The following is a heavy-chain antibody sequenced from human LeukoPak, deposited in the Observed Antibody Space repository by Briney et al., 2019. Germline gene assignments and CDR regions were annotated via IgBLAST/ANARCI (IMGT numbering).Heavy chain of an antibody. Sequence: PGGSLRLSCAASGYTFSSYGMHWVRQAPGKGLEWVAVISYDGSNKYYADSVKGRFTISRDNSKNTLYLQMNSLRAEDTAVYYCARDKSAITMIDCCWFDPWGQGTLVTVSS. J-gene: IGHJ5*02. CDR2: ISYDGSNK. CDR3: ARDKSAITMIDCCWFDP. V-gene: IGHV3-30*03. D-gene: IGHD3-22*01. CDR1: GYTFSSYG.